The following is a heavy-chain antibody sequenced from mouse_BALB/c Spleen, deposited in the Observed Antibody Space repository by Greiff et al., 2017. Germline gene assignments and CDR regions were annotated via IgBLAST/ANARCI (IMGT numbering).Heavy chain of an antibody. J-gene: IGHJ3*01. CDR1: GFTFTDYY. D-gene: IGHD1-1*02. V-gene: IGHV7-3*02. CDR3: ARDNYGPVFFAY. CDR2: IRNKANGYTT. Sequence: EVKLVESGGGLVQPGGSLRISCATSGFTFTDYYMSWVRQPPGKALEWLGFIRNKANGYTTEYSASVKGRFTISRDNSQSILYLQMNTLRAEDSATYYCARDNYGPVFFAYWGQGTLVTVSA.